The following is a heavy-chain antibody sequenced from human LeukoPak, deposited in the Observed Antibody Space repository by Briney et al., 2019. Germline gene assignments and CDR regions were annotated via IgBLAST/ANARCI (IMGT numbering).Heavy chain of an antibody. J-gene: IGHJ4*02. V-gene: IGHV1-46*01. CDR2: INPSGGST. CDR3: ARAGLAVADY. D-gene: IGHD6-19*01. Sequence: GASVKVSCKASGYTFTSYYMHWVRQAPGQGLEWMGIINPSGGSTSYAQKFQGRVTMTRDMSTSTVYMELSNLRSEDTAVYYCARAGLAVADYWGQGTQVTVSS. CDR1: GYTFTSYY.